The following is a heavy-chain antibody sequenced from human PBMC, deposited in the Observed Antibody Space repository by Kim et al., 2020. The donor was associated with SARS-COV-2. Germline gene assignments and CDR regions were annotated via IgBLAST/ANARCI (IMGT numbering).Heavy chain of an antibody. D-gene: IGHD3-22*01. J-gene: IGHJ6*02. CDR3: ARLALGYYDSSGYYYYYYGMDV. CDR1: GGSISSSSYY. CDR2: IYYSGST. V-gene: IGHV4-39*07. Sequence: SETLSLTCTVSGGSISSSSYYWGWIRQPPGKGLEWIGSIYYSGSTYYNPSLKSRVTISVDTSKNQFSLKLSSVTAADTAVYYCARLALGYYDSSGYYYYYYGMDVWGQGTTVTVSS.